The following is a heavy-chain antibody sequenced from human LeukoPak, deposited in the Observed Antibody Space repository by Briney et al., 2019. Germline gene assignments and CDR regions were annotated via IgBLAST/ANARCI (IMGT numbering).Heavy chain of an antibody. J-gene: IGHJ4*02. CDR2: ISGSGDIT. CDR1: GFTFSSYG. V-gene: IGHV3-23*01. Sequence: PGGSLRLSCAASGFTFSSYGMSWVRQAPGKGLEWVSGISGSGDITYYTDSMKGRFTISRDNSKTTLYLQMNSLRAEDTAVYYCARSGKIYFDWLLDYWGQGTLVTVSS. CDR3: ARSGKIYFDWLLDY. D-gene: IGHD3-9*01.